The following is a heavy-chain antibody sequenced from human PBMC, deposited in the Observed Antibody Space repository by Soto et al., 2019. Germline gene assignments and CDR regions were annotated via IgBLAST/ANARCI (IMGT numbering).Heavy chain of an antibody. CDR3: AKAPSYYYDSSGYSS. CDR1: GFTFSSYA. J-gene: IGHJ5*02. D-gene: IGHD3-22*01. CDR2: ISGSGGST. Sequence: EVQLLESGGGLVQPGGSLRLSCAASGFTFSSYAMSWVRQAPGKGLERVSAISGSGGSTYYADSVKGRFTISRDNSKNTLYLQMNSPRAEDTAVYYCAKAPSYYYDSSGYSSWGQGTLVTVSS. V-gene: IGHV3-23*01.